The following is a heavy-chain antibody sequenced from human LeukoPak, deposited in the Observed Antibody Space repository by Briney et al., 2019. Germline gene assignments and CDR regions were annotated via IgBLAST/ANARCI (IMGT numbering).Heavy chain of an antibody. CDR2: IYHSGST. J-gene: IGHJ3*02. CDR1: GGSISSGGYY. V-gene: IGHV4-30-2*05. D-gene: IGHD2-21*02. CDR3: ARDFSPYCGGDCYPGAFDI. Sequence: SETLSLTCTVSGGSISSGGYYWSWIRQPPGKGLEWIGYIYHSGSTYYNPSLKSRVTISVDTSKNQFSLKLSSVTAADTAVYYCARDFSPYCGGDCYPGAFDIWGQGTMVTVSS.